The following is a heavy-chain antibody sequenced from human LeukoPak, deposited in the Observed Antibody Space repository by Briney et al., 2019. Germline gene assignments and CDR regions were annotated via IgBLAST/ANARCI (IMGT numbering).Heavy chain of an antibody. CDR2: FDPDTVET. CDR3: ATVRYYDTPGDSDYFDY. V-gene: IGHV1-24*01. D-gene: IGHD3-22*01. Sequence: ASVKVSCKVSGYTLTELSMHWVRQAPGKGLEWMGGFDPDTVETIYAQKFQGRVTMTEDTSTDTAYMDLSSLRSEDTAVYYCATVRYYDTPGDSDYFDYWGQGTLVTVSS. J-gene: IGHJ4*02. CDR1: GYTLTELS.